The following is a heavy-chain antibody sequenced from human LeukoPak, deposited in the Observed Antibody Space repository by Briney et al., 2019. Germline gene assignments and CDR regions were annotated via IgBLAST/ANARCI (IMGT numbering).Heavy chain of an antibody. CDR1: GFTFSSYS. D-gene: IGHD6-13*01. V-gene: IGHV3-21*01. Sequence: GGSLRLSRAASGFTFSSYSMNWVRQAPGKGLEWVSSISSSSSYIYYADSVKGRFTISRDNAKNSLYLQMNSLRAEDTAVYYCAISEAAAGRYYWGQGTLVTVSS. CDR3: AISEAAAGRYY. CDR2: ISSSSSYI. J-gene: IGHJ4*02.